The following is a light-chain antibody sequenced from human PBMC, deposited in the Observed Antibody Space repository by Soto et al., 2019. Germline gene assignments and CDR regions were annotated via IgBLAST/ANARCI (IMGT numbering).Light chain of an antibody. V-gene: IGKV1-5*01. CDR1: QSISNW. Sequence: DIQMTQSPSTLPASVGDRVTSTCRASQSISNWLAWYQQKPGTAPRLLIYHASTLESGVPSRFSGSGSGTDFTLTISSLQSEDFAVYYCQQYNNWPPPITFGQGTRLEIK. CDR3: QQYNNWPPPIT. CDR2: HAS. J-gene: IGKJ5*01.